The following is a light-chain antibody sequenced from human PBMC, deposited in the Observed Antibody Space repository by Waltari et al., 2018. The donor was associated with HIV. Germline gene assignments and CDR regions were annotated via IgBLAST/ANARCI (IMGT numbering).Light chain of an antibody. Sequence: DIALIQSPDSLAVSPGKPASISCGSRQSLLHNHGHNYLDWYIQRPGQAPELLIYLASRRASGVPDRIAGSGSGTDFILKISRVEPEDVGVYYCMHGQQTPVFGQGTQVEV. J-gene: IGKJ1*01. CDR3: MHGQQTPV. CDR1: QSLLHNHGHNY. V-gene: IGKV2-28*01. CDR2: LAS.